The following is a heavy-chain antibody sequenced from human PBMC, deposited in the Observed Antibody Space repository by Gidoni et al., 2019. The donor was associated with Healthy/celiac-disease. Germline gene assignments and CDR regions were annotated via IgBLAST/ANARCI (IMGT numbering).Heavy chain of an antibody. CDR1: GGSISSGGYS. J-gene: IGHJ2*01. D-gene: IGHD5-12*01. CDR3: ARVAVNMVTTSWYFDL. V-gene: IGHV4-30-2*01. Sequence: QLQLQESGSGLVKPSQTLSLTCAVSGGSISSGGYSWSWLRQPPGKGLEWIGYIYHSGSTYYNPSLKSRVTISVDRSKNQFSLKLSSVTAADTAVYYCARVAVNMVTTSWYFDLWGRGTLVTVSS. CDR2: IYHSGST.